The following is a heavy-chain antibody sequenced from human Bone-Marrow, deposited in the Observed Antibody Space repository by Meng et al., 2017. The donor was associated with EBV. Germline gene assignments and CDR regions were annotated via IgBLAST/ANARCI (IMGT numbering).Heavy chain of an antibody. CDR3: ASGVEMATIGAEYFQH. Sequence: QWKLVQSGAEVKKPGASVKVSCKASGYTFTSYYMHWVRQAPGQGLEWMGIINPSGGSTSYAQKFQGRVTMTRDTSTSTVYMELSSLRSEDTAVYYCASGVEMATIGAEYFQHWGQGTLVTVSS. CDR1: GYTFTSYY. J-gene: IGHJ1*01. D-gene: IGHD5-24*01. V-gene: IGHV1-46*01. CDR2: INPSGGST.